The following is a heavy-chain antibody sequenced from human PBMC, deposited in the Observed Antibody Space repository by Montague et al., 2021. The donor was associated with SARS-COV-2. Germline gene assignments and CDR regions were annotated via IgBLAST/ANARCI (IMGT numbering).Heavy chain of an antibody. CDR3: ARAVSVRRAVNWFDP. J-gene: IGHJ5*02. CDR1: GGSISDHY. Sequence: SETLSLTCTVSGGSISDHYWAWIRQPPGKGLEWLAYIYYSGGINSNASLKSRVPMSVDTSKNQFSLKLTSVTAADTAVYYCARAVSVRRAVNWFDPWGQGTLVTVSS. CDR2: IYYSGGI. D-gene: IGHD3-10*01. V-gene: IGHV4-59*11.